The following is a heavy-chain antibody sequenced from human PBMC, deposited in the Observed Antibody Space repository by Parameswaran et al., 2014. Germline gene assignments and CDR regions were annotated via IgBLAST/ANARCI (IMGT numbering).Heavy chain of an antibody. J-gene: IGHJ6*03. D-gene: IGHD4-17*01. CDR2: IYHSGST. Sequence: SETLSLTCAVSGGSISSSNWWSWVRSPQGKGLEWIGEIYHSGSTNYNPSLKSRVTISVDKSKNQFSLKLSSVTAADTAVYYCARDWAPTDYGDYPPGGYYYYMDVRGKGTTVTVSS. V-gene: IGHV4-4*02. CDR1: GGSISSSNW. CDR3: ARDWAPTDYGDYPPGGYYYYMDV.